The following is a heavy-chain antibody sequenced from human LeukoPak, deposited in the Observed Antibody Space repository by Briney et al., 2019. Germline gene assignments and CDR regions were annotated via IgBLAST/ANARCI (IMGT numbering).Heavy chain of an antibody. Sequence: HPGGSLRLSCAASGFTFSSYGMHWVRQAPGKGLEWVAVISYDGSNKYYADSVKGRFTISRDNSKNTLYLQMNSLRAEDTAVYYCAKDRGRRGDWYFDLWGRGTLVTVS. CDR3: AKDRGRRGDWYFDL. CDR1: GFTFSSYG. CDR2: ISYDGSNK. J-gene: IGHJ2*01. V-gene: IGHV3-30*18. D-gene: IGHD3-16*01.